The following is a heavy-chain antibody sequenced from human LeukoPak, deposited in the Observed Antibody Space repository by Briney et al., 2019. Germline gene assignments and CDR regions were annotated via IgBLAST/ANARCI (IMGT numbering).Heavy chain of an antibody. D-gene: IGHD6-13*01. CDR1: GYTLTELS. Sequence: ASVKVSCKVSGYTLTELSMHWVRQAPGKGLEWMGGFDPEGGETIYAQKFQGRVTMTEDTFTDTAYMELSSLRSEDTAVYYCATGLAAAYRPDYWGQGTLVTVSS. V-gene: IGHV1-24*01. J-gene: IGHJ4*02. CDR2: FDPEGGET. CDR3: ATGLAAAYRPDY.